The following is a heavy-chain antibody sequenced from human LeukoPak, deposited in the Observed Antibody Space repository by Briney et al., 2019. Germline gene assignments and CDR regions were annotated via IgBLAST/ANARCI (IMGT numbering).Heavy chain of an antibody. Sequence: SETLSLTCTVSGGSMSSYYWSWIRQPPGKGLEWIGYIYYSGSTKYNPSLKSRVSMSVDTSKNKFSLKLSSVTAADTAVYFCATGESLDYWGQGTLVTVSS. V-gene: IGHV4-59*12. CDR2: IYYSGST. CDR1: GGSMSSYY. D-gene: IGHD1-14*01. CDR3: ATGESLDY. J-gene: IGHJ4*02.